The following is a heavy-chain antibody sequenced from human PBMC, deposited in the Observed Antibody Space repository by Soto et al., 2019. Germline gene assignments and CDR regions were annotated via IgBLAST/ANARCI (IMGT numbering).Heavy chain of an antibody. CDR3: ARDGYCSGGSCYSVHYYYYMDV. D-gene: IGHD2-15*01. CDR2: IIPILGIA. Sequence: QVQLVQSGAEVKKPGSSVKVSCKASGGTFSSYTISWVRQAPGQGLEWMGRIIPILGIANYAQKFQGRVTITADKSTSRAYMELSSLRSEDTAVYYCARDGYCSGGSCYSVHYYYYMDVWGKGTTVTVSS. CDR1: GGTFSSYT. V-gene: IGHV1-69*08. J-gene: IGHJ6*03.